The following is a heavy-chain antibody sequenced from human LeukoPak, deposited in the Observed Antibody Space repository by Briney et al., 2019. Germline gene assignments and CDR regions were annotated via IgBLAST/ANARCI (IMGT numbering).Heavy chain of an antibody. Sequence: GGSLRLSCVASGFAFSNYAMSWVRQTPGKGLELVSGIWGTDDKTVYGDAVKGRFTISRDNSKNTLYLQMNSLRADDTAVYYCAKTQGYYDAWGQGALVTVPS. J-gene: IGHJ5*02. CDR3: AKTQGYYDA. CDR1: GFAFSNYA. CDR2: IWGTDDKT. V-gene: IGHV3-23*01. D-gene: IGHD2-15*01.